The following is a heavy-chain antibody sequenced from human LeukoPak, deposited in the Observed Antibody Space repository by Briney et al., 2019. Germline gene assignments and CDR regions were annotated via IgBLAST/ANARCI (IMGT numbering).Heavy chain of an antibody. Sequence: PSQTLSLTCTVSGGSISSGGHYWSWIRQHPGKGLEWIGYIYYSGSTYYNPSLKSRVTISVDTSKNQFSLKLSSVTAADTAVYYCASRGYSYGYGSYFDYWGQGTLVTVSS. D-gene: IGHD5-18*01. CDR1: GGSISSGGHY. J-gene: IGHJ4*02. CDR3: ASRGYSYGYGSYFDY. V-gene: IGHV4-31*03. CDR2: IYYSGST.